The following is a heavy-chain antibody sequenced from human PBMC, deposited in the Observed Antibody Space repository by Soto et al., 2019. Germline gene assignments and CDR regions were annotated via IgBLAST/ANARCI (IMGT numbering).Heavy chain of an antibody. CDR3: AKEKGAGRYYYGSGSYSYMDV. J-gene: IGHJ6*03. CDR1: GFTFSSYG. V-gene: IGHV3-30*18. D-gene: IGHD3-10*01. Sequence: GGSLRLSCAASGFTFSSYGMHWVRQAPGKGLEWVAVISYDGSNKYYADSVKGRFTISRDNSKNTLYLQMNSLRAEDTAVYYCAKEKGAGRYYYGSGSYSYMDVWGKGTTVTVSS. CDR2: ISYDGSNK.